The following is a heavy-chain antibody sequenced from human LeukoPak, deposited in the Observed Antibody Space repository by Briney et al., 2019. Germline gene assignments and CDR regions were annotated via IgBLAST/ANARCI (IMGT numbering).Heavy chain of an antibody. V-gene: IGHV3-13*01. CDR2: IGTAGDT. Sequence: GGSLRLSCTASGVTFSSYDMHWVRQATGKGLEWVSAIGTAGDTYYPGSVKGRFTISRENAKNSLYLQMNSLRAGDTAVYYCARSRGYCSSTSCFGAFDIWGQGTMVTVSS. J-gene: IGHJ3*02. CDR1: GVTFSSYD. D-gene: IGHD2-2*01. CDR3: ARSRGYCSSTSCFGAFDI.